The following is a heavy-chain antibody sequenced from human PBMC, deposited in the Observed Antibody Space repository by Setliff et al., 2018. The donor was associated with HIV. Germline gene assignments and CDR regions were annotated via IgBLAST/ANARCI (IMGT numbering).Heavy chain of an antibody. J-gene: IGHJ4*02. D-gene: IGHD6-19*01. CDR1: GYDFTNYW. CDR3: ARRGWGGGWYPDY. Sequence: PGESLKISCKTSGYDFTNYWIVWVRQMPGNGLEWMGTINPRDSDTTYSPSFQGQVTMSVDKSITTAYLRWSSLKASDTGIYYCARRGWGGGWYPDYWGQGTLVTVSS. CDR2: INPRDSDT. V-gene: IGHV5-51*01.